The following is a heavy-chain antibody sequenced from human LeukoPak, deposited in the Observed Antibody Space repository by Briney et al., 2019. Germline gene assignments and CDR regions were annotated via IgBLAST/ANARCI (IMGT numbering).Heavy chain of an antibody. Sequence: PGGSLRLSCAVSGFTFSAYFMTWMRQAPGKGLEWVSYISSSGSAIYYADSVKGRFTISRDNAKNSLYLQMNRLRAEDTAVYYCARESSWAHDYWGQGTLVTVSS. J-gene: IGHJ4*02. V-gene: IGHV3-11*01. CDR3: ARESSWAHDY. D-gene: IGHD6-13*01. CDR1: GFTFSAYF. CDR2: ISSSGSAI.